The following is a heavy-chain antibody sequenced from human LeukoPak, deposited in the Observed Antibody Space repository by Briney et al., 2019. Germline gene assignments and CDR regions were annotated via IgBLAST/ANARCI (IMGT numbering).Heavy chain of an antibody. J-gene: IGHJ4*02. CDR3: AKKIEMATISHFDY. V-gene: IGHV3-23*01. CDR2: ISGSGGST. D-gene: IGHD5-24*01. Sequence: GGSLRLSCAASGFTFSSYAMSWVRQAPGKGLEWVSAISGSGGSTYYADSVKGRFTISRDNSKNTLYLQMYSLRAEDTAVYYCAKKIEMATISHFDYWGQGTLVTVSS. CDR1: GFTFSSYA.